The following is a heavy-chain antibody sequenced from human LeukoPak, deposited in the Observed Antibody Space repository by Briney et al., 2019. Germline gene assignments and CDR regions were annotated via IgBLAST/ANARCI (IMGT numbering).Heavy chain of an antibody. V-gene: IGHV3-23*01. Sequence: GGSLRLSCVASGFTFNSYAMYWLRQAPGKGLEWISRIIPSGGTPHYADSVKGRFTISRDNSKNTTYLQPDSLRDEDTAVYYCGRSAVGFSGGRYPGWPVDYWGQGGLVTVSS. CDR2: IIPSGGTP. J-gene: IGHJ4*02. CDR3: GRSAVGFSGGRYPGWPVDY. D-gene: IGHD2-15*01. CDR1: GFTFNSYA.